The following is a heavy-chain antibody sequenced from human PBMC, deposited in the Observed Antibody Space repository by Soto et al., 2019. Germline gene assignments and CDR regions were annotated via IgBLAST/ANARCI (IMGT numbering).Heavy chain of an antibody. CDR1: GLTFSKAD. CDR2: MSGSGGNT. J-gene: IGHJ4*02. Sequence: EVQVSESGGGLVQPGGSLRLSCAASGLTFSKADMSWVRQAPGKGLEWVSAMSGSGGNTYYADSVKGRFTVSRDNSKNTLFLQMNSLRVEDTAIYYCATHSWDYWGQGTLVTVSS. CDR3: ATHSWDY. V-gene: IGHV3-23*01.